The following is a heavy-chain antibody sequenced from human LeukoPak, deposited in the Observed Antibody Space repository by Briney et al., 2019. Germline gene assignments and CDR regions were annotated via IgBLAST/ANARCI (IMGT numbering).Heavy chain of an antibody. CDR1: GGSISSSSYY. V-gene: IGHV4-61*05. Sequence: SETLSLTCTVSGGSISSSSYYWGWIRQPPGKGLEWIGYIYYSGSTNYNPSLKSRVTISVDTSKNQFSLKLSSVTAADTAVYYCARIAADYFDYWGQGTLVTVSS. D-gene: IGHD6-25*01. J-gene: IGHJ4*02. CDR2: IYYSGST. CDR3: ARIAADYFDY.